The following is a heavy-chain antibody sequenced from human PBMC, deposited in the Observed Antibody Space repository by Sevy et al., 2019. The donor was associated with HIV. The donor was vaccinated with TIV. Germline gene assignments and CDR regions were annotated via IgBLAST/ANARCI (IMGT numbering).Heavy chain of an antibody. Sequence: ASVKVSCKASGGTLSNYGMNWVRQAPGQGLEWMGGIIARVGISNYSQEFQGRVTITADESTSTLYMEVSRLRFDDTAVYFCASVRSCGGDCYFFDNWGQGTLLTVSS. CDR3: ASVRSCGGDCYFFDN. CDR2: IIARVGIS. J-gene: IGHJ4*02. CDR1: GGTLSNYG. V-gene: IGHV1-69*10. D-gene: IGHD2-21*02.